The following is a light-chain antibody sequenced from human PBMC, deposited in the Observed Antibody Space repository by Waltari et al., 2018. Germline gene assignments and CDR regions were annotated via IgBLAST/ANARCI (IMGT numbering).Light chain of an antibody. CDR2: GAA. CDR1: QTVRTTY. J-gene: IGKJ4*01. Sequence: EIVLTQSPGTLSLSPGERATLSCRASQTVRTTYLAWYQQKPGQAPTLLNSGAASRATGIPDRFSGSGSGTDFSLTSSSLEPEDFAVYYCQQYDISPLTFGGGTKVEIK. CDR3: QQYDISPLT. V-gene: IGKV3-20*01.